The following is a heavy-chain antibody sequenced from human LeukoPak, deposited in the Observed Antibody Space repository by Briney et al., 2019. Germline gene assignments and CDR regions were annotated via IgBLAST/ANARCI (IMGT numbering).Heavy chain of an antibody. CDR1: GLTFSNYW. CDR3: ARGGGLDV. Sequence: PGGSLRLSCAASGLTFSNYWMDWDRQAPGKGLEWVANIKQDGSEKNYVDSVKGRFIISRDNAKNSLYLQMSNLRAEDTAVYFCARGGGLDVWGQGATVTVSS. CDR2: IKQDGSEK. D-gene: IGHD3-16*01. V-gene: IGHV3-7*03. J-gene: IGHJ6*02.